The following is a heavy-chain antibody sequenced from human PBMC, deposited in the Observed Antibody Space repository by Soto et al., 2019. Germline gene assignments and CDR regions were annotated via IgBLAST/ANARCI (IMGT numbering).Heavy chain of an antibody. CDR1: GFNFGAYA. V-gene: IGHV3-49*04. J-gene: IGHJ4*02. CDR3: TRSLAIDFDS. CDR2: IRRKAYGGTT. Sequence: LRLSCSASGFNFGAYAMSWVRQPPGKGLEWVGFIRRKAYGGTTDYAASVKGRFTISRDDSKSIAYLQMNSLKIEDTAVYYCTRSLAIDFDSWGQGTLVTDSS.